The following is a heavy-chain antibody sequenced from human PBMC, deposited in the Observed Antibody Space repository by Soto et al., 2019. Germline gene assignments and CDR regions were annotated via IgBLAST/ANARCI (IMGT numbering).Heavy chain of an antibody. Sequence: QITLTESGPTLVKPTQTLTLTCTFSGFSFSTGAVGVGWIRQPPGKALEFPALIYWDDDKRYRPSLKNKITINKDTSRNQVVLTMTDLDPEDTATYYCAHVYWAASGTRYYFDHWGQGTLVTVSS. J-gene: IGHJ4*02. CDR3: AHVYWAASGTRYYFDH. CDR2: IYWDDDK. V-gene: IGHV2-5*02. CDR1: GFSFSTGAVG. D-gene: IGHD6-13*01.